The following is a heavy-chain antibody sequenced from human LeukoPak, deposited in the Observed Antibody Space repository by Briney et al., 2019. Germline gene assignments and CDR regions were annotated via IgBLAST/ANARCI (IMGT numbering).Heavy chain of an antibody. Sequence: GGSLRLSCAASGFTFSSYWMSWVRQAPGKGLEXXXXXKQDGSEKYYVDSVKGRFTISRDNAKNSLYLQMNSLRAEDTAVYYCAREGGRGYSGYDFDYWGQGTLVTVSS. V-gene: IGHV3-7*03. CDR2: XKQDGSEK. CDR3: AREGGRGYSGYDFDY. CDR1: GFTFSSYW. D-gene: IGHD5-12*01. J-gene: IGHJ4*02.